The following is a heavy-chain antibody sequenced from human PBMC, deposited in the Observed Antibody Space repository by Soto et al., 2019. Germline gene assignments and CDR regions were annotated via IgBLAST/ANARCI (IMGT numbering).Heavy chain of an antibody. CDR1: GYTFTSYV. CDR3: ARDCGYSGYDSCGY. D-gene: IGHD5-12*01. V-gene: IGHV1-18*01. CDR2: ISAYNGNT. J-gene: IGHJ4*02. Sequence: ASVKVSCKASGYTFTSYVISWVRQAPGQGLEWMGWISAYNGNTDYAQKLQGRVTMTTDTSTSTAYMELRSLRSDDTAVYYCARDCGYSGYDSCGYWGQGTLVTVSS.